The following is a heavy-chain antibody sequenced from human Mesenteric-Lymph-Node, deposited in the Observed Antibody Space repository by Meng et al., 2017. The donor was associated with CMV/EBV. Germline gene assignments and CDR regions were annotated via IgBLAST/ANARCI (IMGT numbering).Heavy chain of an antibody. V-gene: IGHV3-53*01. D-gene: IGHD4-17*01. CDR2: IYSGGST. Sequence: GESLKISCAASGFTVSSNYMSWVRQAPGKGLEWVSVIYSGGSTYYADSVKGRFTISRDTSKNTLYLQMISLRAEDTAVYYCARIRSDYYSGMDVWGPGTTVTVSS. J-gene: IGHJ6*02. CDR3: ARIRSDYYSGMDV. CDR1: GFTVSSNY.